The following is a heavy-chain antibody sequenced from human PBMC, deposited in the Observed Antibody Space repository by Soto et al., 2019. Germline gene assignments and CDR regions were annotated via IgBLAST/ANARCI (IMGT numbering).Heavy chain of an antibody. V-gene: IGHV1-2*04. CDR2: INPNSGGT. D-gene: IGHD2-2*01. J-gene: IGHJ6*02. Sequence: ASVKVSCKASGYTFTGYYMHRVRQATGQGLEWMGWINPNSGGTNYAQKFQGWVTMTRDTSISTAYMELSRLRSDDTAVYYCARNHCSSTSCYRPYYYYGMDVWGQGTTVTVSS. CDR3: ARNHCSSTSCYRPYYYYGMDV. CDR1: GYTFTGYY.